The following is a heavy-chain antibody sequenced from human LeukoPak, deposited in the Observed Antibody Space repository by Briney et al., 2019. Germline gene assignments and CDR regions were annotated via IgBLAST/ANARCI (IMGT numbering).Heavy chain of an antibody. CDR3: AKVPYTSFNYYFDY. J-gene: IGHJ4*02. D-gene: IGHD2/OR15-2a*01. CDR1: GFTVSSNY. V-gene: IGHV3-53*01. Sequence: GGSLRLSCKVSGFTVSSNYMSWVRQAPGKGLEWVSIIHSVGDTYYADSVKGRFTISRDNSKNTLYLQMNSLRAEDTAVYYCAKVPYTSFNYYFDYWGQGTLVTVSS. CDR2: IHSVGDT.